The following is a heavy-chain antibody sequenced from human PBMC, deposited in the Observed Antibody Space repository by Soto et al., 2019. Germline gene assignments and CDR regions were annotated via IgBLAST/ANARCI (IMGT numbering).Heavy chain of an antibody. J-gene: IGHJ5*02. CDR2: VHRRGTL. CDR1: GGAFSGFD. D-gene: IGHD1-1*01. CDR3: ARYGRDDNGKNNWFAP. V-gene: IGHV4-34*01. Sequence: PSETLSLTCAVSGGAFSGFDWSWIRQSPGKGLEWIGEVHRRGTLNYNPSLKSRVTISQDMSKKQLSLRLTSVTAADTGLYFCARYGRDDNGKNNWFAPWGRG.